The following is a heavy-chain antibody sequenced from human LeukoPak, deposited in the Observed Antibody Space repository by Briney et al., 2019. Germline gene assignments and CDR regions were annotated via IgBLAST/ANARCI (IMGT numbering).Heavy chain of an antibody. Sequence: SETLSLTCAVSHYSISSGYYWGWIRQPPGKGLEWIGSIYHSGSTYYNPSLKSRVTISVDTSKNQFSLKLSSVTAADYAVYYCARVSYDSSGYYFVDYWGQGTLVTVSS. CDR1: HYSISSGYY. CDR2: IYHSGST. J-gene: IGHJ4*02. CDR3: ARVSYDSSGYYFVDY. V-gene: IGHV4-38-2*01. D-gene: IGHD3-22*01.